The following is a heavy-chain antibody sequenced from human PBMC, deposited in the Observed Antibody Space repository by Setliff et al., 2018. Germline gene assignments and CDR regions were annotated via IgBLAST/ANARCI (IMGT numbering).Heavy chain of an antibody. CDR3: ARAGLAAANRKGLLEF. CDR2: INPGGGSA. D-gene: IGHD6-13*01. V-gene: IGHV1-46*01. Sequence: GASVKVSCKASGYTLSSYYMHWVRQAPGQGPEWVGIINPGGGSASLAQKFQGRVTMTRDVSTSTVDLELNSLTSEDTGVYYCARAGLAAANRKGLLEFWGQGTLVTV. J-gene: IGHJ4*02. CDR1: GYTLSSYY.